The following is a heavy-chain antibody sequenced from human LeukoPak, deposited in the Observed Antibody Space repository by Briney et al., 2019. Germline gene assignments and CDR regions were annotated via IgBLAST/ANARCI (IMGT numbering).Heavy chain of an antibody. Sequence: PSETLSLTCTVSGGSISSSSYYWGWIRQPPGKGLEWIGSIYYSGSTYYNPSLKSRVTISVDTSKNQFSLKLSSVTAADTAVYYCARAAAGSTSSDFDPWGQGTLVTVSS. CDR2: IYYSGST. J-gene: IGHJ5*02. CDR3: ARAAAGSTSSDFDP. CDR1: GGSISSSSYY. D-gene: IGHD2-2*01. V-gene: IGHV4-39*07.